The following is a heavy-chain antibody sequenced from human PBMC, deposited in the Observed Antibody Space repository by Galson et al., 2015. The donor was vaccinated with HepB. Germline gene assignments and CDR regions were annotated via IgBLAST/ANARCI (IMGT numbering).Heavy chain of an antibody. CDR2: ISAYNGNT. D-gene: IGHD4-23*01. Sequence: SVKVSCKASGYTFTSYGISWVRQAPGQGLEWMGWISAYNGNTNYAQKLQGRVTMTTDTSTSTAYMELRSLRSDDTAVYYCARDPSTTVATLPLDYWGQGTLVTVSS. CDR1: GYTFTSYG. J-gene: IGHJ4*02. V-gene: IGHV1-18*04. CDR3: ARDPSTTVATLPLDY.